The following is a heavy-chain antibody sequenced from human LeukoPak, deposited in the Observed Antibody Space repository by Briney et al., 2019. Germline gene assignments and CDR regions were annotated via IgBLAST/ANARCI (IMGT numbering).Heavy chain of an antibody. CDR3: ARDRLDYDFWSGYYTRAFDY. D-gene: IGHD3-3*01. CDR1: GGSISSSSYY. CDR2: IYDSGST. Sequence: SETLSLTCTVSGGSISSSSYYWGWIRQPPGKGLEWIGSIYDSGSTYYNPSLKSRVTISVDTSKNQFSLKLSSVTAADTAVYYCARDRLDYDFWSGYYTRAFDYWGQGTLVTVSS. V-gene: IGHV4-39*07. J-gene: IGHJ4*02.